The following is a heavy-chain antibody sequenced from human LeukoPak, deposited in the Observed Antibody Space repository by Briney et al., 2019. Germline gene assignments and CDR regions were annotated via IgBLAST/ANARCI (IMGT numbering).Heavy chain of an antibody. CDR3: ARDYYDSSGYYRGGDYFDY. Sequence: ASVNVSCKSSGYTFSIYGISWVRQAPGQGLEWMGWISAYNGNTNYAQKLQGRVTMTTDTSTSTAYMELRSLRSDDTAVYYCARDYYDSSGYYRGGDYFDYWGQGTLVTVSS. V-gene: IGHV1-18*01. J-gene: IGHJ4*02. D-gene: IGHD3-22*01. CDR2: ISAYNGNT. CDR1: GYTFSIYG.